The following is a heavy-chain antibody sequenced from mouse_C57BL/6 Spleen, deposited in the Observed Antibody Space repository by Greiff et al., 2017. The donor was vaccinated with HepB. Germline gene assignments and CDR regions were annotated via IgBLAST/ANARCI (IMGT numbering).Heavy chain of an antibody. CDR2: IYPGDGDT. Sequence: VQLQQSGPELVKPGASVKISCKASGYAFSSSWMNWVKQRPGKGLEWIGRIYPGDGDTNYNGKFKGKATLTADKSSSTAYMQLSSLTSEDSAVYFCASPYDFAYYAMDYWGQGTSVTVSS. CDR3: ASPYDFAYYAMDY. V-gene: IGHV1-82*01. J-gene: IGHJ4*01. D-gene: IGHD2-4*01. CDR1: GYAFSSSW.